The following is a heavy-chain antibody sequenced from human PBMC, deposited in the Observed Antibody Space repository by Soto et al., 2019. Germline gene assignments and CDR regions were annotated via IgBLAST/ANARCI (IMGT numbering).Heavy chain of an antibody. V-gene: IGHV1-69*12. D-gene: IGHD1-26*01. CDR1: GGTFSSYA. J-gene: IGHJ6*02. CDR3: ATTTPVGGYYYYGMDV. CDR2: IIPIFGTA. Sequence: QVQLVQSGVEVKKPGSSVKFSCKSSGGTFSSYAISWVRQAPGQGLEWMGGIIPIFGTANYAQKFQGRVTITAEESTRTTYKELSSLRSEDTAVYYCATTTPVGGYYYYGMDVWGQGTTVTVSS.